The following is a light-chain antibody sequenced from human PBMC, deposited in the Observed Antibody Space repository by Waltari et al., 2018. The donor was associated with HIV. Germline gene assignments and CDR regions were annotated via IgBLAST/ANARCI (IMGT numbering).Light chain of an antibody. Sequence: QSVLTQPPSASGTPGQRVTISCSGSSSNIGSNAVNWYQQVPGTAPKLLIYSDTQRPSGVPDRVSGSKSGTSASLAISGLQSEDEANYYCAAWDDSLNGPLFGGGTKLTVL. J-gene: IGLJ3*02. V-gene: IGLV1-44*01. CDR2: SDT. CDR1: SSNIGSNA. CDR3: AAWDDSLNGPL.